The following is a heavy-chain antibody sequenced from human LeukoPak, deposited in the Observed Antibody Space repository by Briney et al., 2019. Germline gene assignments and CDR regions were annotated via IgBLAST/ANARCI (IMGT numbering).Heavy chain of an antibody. CDR3: ASYCSSTSCPTDY. CDR2: IYHSGST. V-gene: IGHV4-4*02. Sequence: SGTLSLTCAVSGGSISSSNWWSGVRQPPGKGLEWIGEIYHSGSTNYNPSLKSRVTISVDKSKNQFSLKLSSVTAADTAVYYCASYCSSTSCPTDYWGQGTLVTVSS. CDR1: GGSISSSNW. D-gene: IGHD2-2*01. J-gene: IGHJ4*02.